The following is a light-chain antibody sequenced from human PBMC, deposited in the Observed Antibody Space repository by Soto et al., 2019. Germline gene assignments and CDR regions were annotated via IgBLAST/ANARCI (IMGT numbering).Light chain of an antibody. CDR2: DAS. V-gene: IGKV3-11*01. J-gene: IGKJ2*01. CDR1: QSVSSY. Sequence: EIVLTQSPATLSLSPGERATLSCRASQSVSSYFAWYQQKPGQAPRLLIYDASNRATGIPARFSGSGSATDFTITISSLEPEDFAVYYCQQRSNWPPYTFGQGTKLEIK. CDR3: QQRSNWPPYT.